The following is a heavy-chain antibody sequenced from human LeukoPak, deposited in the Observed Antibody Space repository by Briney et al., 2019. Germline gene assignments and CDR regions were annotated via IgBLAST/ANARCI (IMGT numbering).Heavy chain of an antibody. CDR2: INHSGST. CDR1: GGSFSGYY. J-gene: IGHJ4*02. Sequence: PSETLSLTCAVYGGSFSGYYWSWLRQPPGKGLEWIGEINHSGSTNYNPSLKSRVTISVDTSKNQFSLKLSSVTAADTAVYYCARQTRAHYFDYWGQGTLVTVSS. D-gene: IGHD4/OR15-4a*01. V-gene: IGHV4-34*01. CDR3: ARQTRAHYFDY.